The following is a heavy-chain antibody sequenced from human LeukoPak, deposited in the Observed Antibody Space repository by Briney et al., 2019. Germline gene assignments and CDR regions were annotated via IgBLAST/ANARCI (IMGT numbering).Heavy chain of an antibody. J-gene: IGHJ4*02. D-gene: IGHD2-2*01. V-gene: IGHV1-3*01. CDR2: INAGNGNT. CDR3: ARGDIVVVPAASPYEY. Sequence: GASVKVSCKASGYTFTSYAMHWVRQAPGQRLEWMGWINAGNGNTKYSQKFQGRVTITRDTSASTAYMELSSLRSEDTAVYYCARGDIVVVPAASPYEYWGQGTLVTVSS. CDR1: GYTFTSYA.